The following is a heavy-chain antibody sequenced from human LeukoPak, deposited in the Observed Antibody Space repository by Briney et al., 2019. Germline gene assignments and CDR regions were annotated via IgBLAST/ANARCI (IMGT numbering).Heavy chain of an antibody. J-gene: IGHJ4*02. Sequence: PSETLSLTCSVSDYSISSGYYWGWIRQPPGKGLEWIGGIYHSGSTYYNPSLKSRLTMSVDTSKNQFSLKLSSVTAADMAVYYCARDTYSSGWYLDDWGQGTLVTVSS. CDR1: DYSISSGYY. CDR2: IYHSGST. D-gene: IGHD6-19*01. CDR3: ARDTYSSGWYLDD. V-gene: IGHV4-38-2*02.